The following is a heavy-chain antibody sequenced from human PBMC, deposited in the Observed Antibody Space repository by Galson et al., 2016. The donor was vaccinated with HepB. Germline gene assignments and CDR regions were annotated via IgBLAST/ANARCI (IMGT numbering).Heavy chain of an antibody. CDR2: INTDGSRT. J-gene: IGHJ6*02. CDR1: GFTFSSYW. D-gene: IGHD2/OR15-2a*01. Sequence: SLRLSCAASGFTFSSYWMHWVRQAPGRGLVWVSRINTDGSRTTSADSVKGRVTISRDNAKNTLYLQMNSLRAEDTAVYYCARAGFKGFSNGMDVWGQGTTVTVSS. CDR3: ARAGFKGFSNGMDV. V-gene: IGHV3-74*01.